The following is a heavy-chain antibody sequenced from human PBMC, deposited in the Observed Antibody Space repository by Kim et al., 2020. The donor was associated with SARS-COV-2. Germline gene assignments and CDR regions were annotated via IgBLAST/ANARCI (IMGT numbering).Heavy chain of an antibody. Sequence: ASVKVSCVASGFTFRNFAFTWVRQAPGQGLEWVGWIRADKGYAEYGQKFQGRVTMSTDASTRTAYMDLRSLRSDDTATYYCARDMIDIINDYYGMDVWGQGTTVIVSS. CDR1: GFTFRNFA. D-gene: IGHD3-22*01. V-gene: IGHV1-18*01. CDR2: IRADKGYA. CDR3: ARDMIDIINDYYGMDV. J-gene: IGHJ6*02.